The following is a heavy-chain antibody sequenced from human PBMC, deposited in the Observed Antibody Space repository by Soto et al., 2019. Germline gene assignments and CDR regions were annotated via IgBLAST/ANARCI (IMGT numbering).Heavy chain of an antibody. CDR1: GGSISSSSYY. CDR3: ASMLLSIAVAAPVNWFDP. D-gene: IGHD6-19*01. CDR2: IYYSGST. J-gene: IGHJ5*02. V-gene: IGHV4-39*01. Sequence: QLQLQESGPGPVKPSETLSLTCTVSGGSISSSSYYWGWIRQPPGKGLEWIGSIYYSGSTYYNPSLKSRVTISVDTSKNQFSLKLSAVTAADTAVYYCASMLLSIAVAAPVNWFDPWGQGTLVTVSS.